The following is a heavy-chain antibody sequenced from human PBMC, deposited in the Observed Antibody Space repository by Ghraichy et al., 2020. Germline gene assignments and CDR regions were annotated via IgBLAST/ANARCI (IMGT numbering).Heavy chain of an antibody. V-gene: IGHV3-53*01. J-gene: IGHJ4*02. CDR1: GFTVSRNY. D-gene: IGHD6-6*01. Sequence: GGSLRLSCAASGFTVSRNYMGWVRQAPGKGLEWVSIIYSGGSTYYADSVKGRFTISRDNSKNTLYVQMNSLRAEDTAVYYCVGSIAARAAGTYDCWGQGTLVTVSS. CDR2: IYSGGST. CDR3: VGSIAARAAGTYDC.